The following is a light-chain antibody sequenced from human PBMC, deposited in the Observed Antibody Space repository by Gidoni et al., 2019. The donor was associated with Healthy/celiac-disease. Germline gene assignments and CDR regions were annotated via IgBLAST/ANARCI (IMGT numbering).Light chain of an antibody. CDR1: QSVGSN. V-gene: IGKV3-15*01. Sequence: IVMTQSPATLSVSPGESATLSCRASQSVGSNLAWYQHKPGQAPRLLISGASTRATGVPARFSGSGSGTEFTLTINGLQSEDFAVYYCQQYSGGPPLTFGQGTKVDLK. CDR3: QQYSGGPPLT. J-gene: IGKJ1*01. CDR2: GAS.